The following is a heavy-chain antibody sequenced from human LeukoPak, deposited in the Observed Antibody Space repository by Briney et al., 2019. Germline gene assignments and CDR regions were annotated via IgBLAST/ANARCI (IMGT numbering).Heavy chain of an antibody. CDR3: ARGAWIQGPHDY. CDR1: GYTFSGYY. J-gene: IGHJ4*02. Sequence: ASVKVSCKASGYTFSGYYMHWVRQAPGQGLEWMGWINPNSGDTHYAQRFQGRVTMTWDTSISTAYMELSRLYSDDTAVYSCARGAWIQGPHDYWGQGTLVTVSS. D-gene: IGHD5-18*01. CDR2: INPNSGDT. V-gene: IGHV1-2*02.